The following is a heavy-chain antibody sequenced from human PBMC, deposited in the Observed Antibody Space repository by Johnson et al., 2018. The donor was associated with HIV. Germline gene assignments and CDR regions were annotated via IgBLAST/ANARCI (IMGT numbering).Heavy chain of an antibody. Sequence: QVQLVESGGGVVQPGRSLRLSCAASGFTFSSYAMHWVRQAPGKGLEWVAVISYDGSNKYYADSVKGRFTISRDNYKNTLYLQMNSLRAEDTAVYYCAREWLYGFDIWGQGTLVTVSS. J-gene: IGHJ3*02. CDR1: GFTFSSYA. D-gene: IGHD5-24*01. V-gene: IGHV3-30*04. CDR2: ISYDGSNK. CDR3: AREWLYGFDI.